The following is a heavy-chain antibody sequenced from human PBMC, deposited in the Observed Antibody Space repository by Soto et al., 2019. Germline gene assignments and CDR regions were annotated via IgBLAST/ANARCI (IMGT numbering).Heavy chain of an antibody. CDR1: GYSFTSYW. J-gene: IGHJ6*02. CDR3: ATSPGAYCGGDCYSRDYYYYYGMDV. CDR2: IDPSDSYT. V-gene: IGHV5-10-1*01. Sequence: GESLKISCKGSGYSFTSYWISWVRQMPGKGLEWMGRIDPSDSYTNYSPSFQGHVTISADKSISTAYLQWSSLKASDTAMYYCATSPGAYCGGDCYSRDYYYYYGMDVWGQGTTVTVSS. D-gene: IGHD2-21*02.